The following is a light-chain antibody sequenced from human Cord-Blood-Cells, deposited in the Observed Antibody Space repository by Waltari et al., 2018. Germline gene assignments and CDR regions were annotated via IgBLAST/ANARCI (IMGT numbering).Light chain of an antibody. CDR2: EGS. V-gene: IGLV2-23*03. Sequence: QSALTQPASVSGSPGQSITISCTGTSSDVGSYNLVSWYQQHPGKAPKRMIYEGSKRPSGVSNRFSGSESGNTASLTTSGLQAEDEADYYCCSYAGSSTFVFGGGTKLTVL. CDR1: SSDVGSYNL. CDR3: CSYAGSSTFV. J-gene: IGLJ2*01.